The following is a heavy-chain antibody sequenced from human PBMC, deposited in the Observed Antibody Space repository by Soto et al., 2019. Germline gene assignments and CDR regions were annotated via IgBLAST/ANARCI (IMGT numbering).Heavy chain of an antibody. J-gene: IGHJ4*02. CDR2: INSDGSST. V-gene: IGHV3-74*01. CDR3: ASTTVTTFDY. D-gene: IGHD4-17*01. Sequence: GGSLRLSCAASGFTFSSYWMHWVRQVPGKRLVWVSRINSDGSSTNYADSVKGRFTISRDNANNALYLEMNSLRAEDTAVYYCASTTVTTFDYWGQGTLVTVSS. CDR1: GFTFSSYW.